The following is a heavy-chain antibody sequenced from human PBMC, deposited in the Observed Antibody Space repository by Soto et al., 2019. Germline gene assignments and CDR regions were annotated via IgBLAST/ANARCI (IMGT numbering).Heavy chain of an antibody. CDR2: IFSNNEK. D-gene: IGHD3-22*01. J-gene: IGHJ5*02. V-gene: IGHV2-26*01. CDR3: VQSLIVYYYDSSGSNWFDP. Sequence: ESVPTLVNPTETLTLTCTVSGFSLSNARMGVSWIRQPPGKAKKWLAHIFSNNEKSYRPSLKRRLTITKDTSKNKVVITITNMEPVDTATYYCVQSLIVYYYDSSGSNWFDPWGQGTLVTVSS. CDR1: GFSLSNARMG.